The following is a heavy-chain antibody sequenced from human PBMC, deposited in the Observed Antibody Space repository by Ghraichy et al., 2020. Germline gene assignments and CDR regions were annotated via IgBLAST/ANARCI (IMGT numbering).Heavy chain of an antibody. D-gene: IGHD4-17*01. CDR1: GYVIRAGGYS. Sequence: SQTLSLTCAVSGYVIRAGGYSWSWIRQSPGKGLEWVGYTYHDGTTHLNPSLKNRITILVDKSKNQFSLNLSSLTAADTAVYYSGRGAHDYAFDFWGQGAPVTVTS. CDR3: GRGAHDYAFDF. CDR2: TYHDGTT. J-gene: IGHJ4*02. V-gene: IGHV4-30-2*06.